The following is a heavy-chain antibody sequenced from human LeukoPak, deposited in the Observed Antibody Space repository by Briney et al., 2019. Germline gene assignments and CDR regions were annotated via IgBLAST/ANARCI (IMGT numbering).Heavy chain of an antibody. CDR3: ARERGYSYGGGFDY. CDR1: GGSISSGSYY. V-gene: IGHV4-61*02. J-gene: IGHJ4*02. D-gene: IGHD5-18*01. CDR2: IYTSGST. Sequence: SETLSLTCTVSGGSISSGSYYWSWIRQPAGKGLEWIGRIYTSGSTNYNPSLKSRVTISVDTSKNQFSLKLSSVTAADTAVYYCARERGYSYGGGFDYWGQGTLVTVSS.